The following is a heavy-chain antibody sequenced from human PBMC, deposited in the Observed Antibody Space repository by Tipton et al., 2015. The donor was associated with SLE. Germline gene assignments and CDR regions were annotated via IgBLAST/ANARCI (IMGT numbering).Heavy chain of an antibody. D-gene: IGHD3-22*01. CDR2: TYYRSKWYN. J-gene: IGHJ4*02. CDR3: ARGAGVIKGYFDY. V-gene: IGHV6-1*01. Sequence: GLVKPSQTLSLTCAISGDSVSSNSAAWNWIRQSPSRGLEWLGRTYYRSKWYNDYAVSVKSRITINPDTSKNQFSLKLSSVTAADTAVYYCARGAGVIKGYFDYWGQGTLVTVSS. CDR1: GDSVSSNSAA.